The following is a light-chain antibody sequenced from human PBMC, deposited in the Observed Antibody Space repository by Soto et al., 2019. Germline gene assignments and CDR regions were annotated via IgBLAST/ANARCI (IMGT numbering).Light chain of an antibody. CDR3: QQLNSFPPT. J-gene: IGKJ1*01. CDR1: QGISTH. Sequence: DIQLTQSPSFLSASVGDRVTITCRASQGISTHLTWYQQKPGKAPKLLIYGASTLQSGVPSRFSGSGSGTEFTLTISSLQPEDFATYFCQQLNSFPPTFGQGTKVEI. CDR2: GAS. V-gene: IGKV1-9*01.